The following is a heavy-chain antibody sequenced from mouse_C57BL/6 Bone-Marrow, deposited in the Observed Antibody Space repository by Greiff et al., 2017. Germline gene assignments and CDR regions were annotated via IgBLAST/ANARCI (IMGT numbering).Heavy chain of an antibody. D-gene: IGHD2-3*01. CDR1: GYTFTDYE. CDR3: TREVTPGFDY. V-gene: IGHV1-15*01. CDR2: IDPETGGT. Sequence: QVQLKESGAELVRPGASVTLSCKASGYTFTDYEMHWVKQTPVHGLEWIGAIDPETGGTAYNQKFKGKAILTADKSSSTAYMELRSLTSEDSAVYYCTREVTPGFDYWGQGTTLTVSS. J-gene: IGHJ2*01.